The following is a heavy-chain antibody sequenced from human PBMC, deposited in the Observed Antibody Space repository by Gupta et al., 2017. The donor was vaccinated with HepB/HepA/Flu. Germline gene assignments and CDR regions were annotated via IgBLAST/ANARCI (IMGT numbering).Heavy chain of an antibody. CDR1: GFSFRSEW. J-gene: IGHJ4*02. CDR2: INPEGREK. D-gene: IGHD6-13*01. V-gene: IGHV3-7*01. Sequence: ERQLVESGGGLVQPGGSLSLSCAASGFSFRSEWMNWVRQAPGKGLEWVANINPEGREKRHVDSVKGRVTISRDNAKKSLSLEMNSLRDDDTAGDDCVRGGISGGQGTLVTVSS. CDR3: VRGGIS.